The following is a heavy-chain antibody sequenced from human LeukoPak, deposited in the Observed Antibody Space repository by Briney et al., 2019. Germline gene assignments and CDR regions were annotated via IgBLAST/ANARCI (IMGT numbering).Heavy chain of an antibody. D-gene: IGHD3-22*01. CDR3: ARDYYDRSGYYRFDP. J-gene: IGHJ5*02. CDR1: GFSFSDDA. CDR2: IFHDGRNK. Sequence: GGSLRLSCAASGFSFSDDAMHWVRQAPGKGPEWVAVIFHDGRNKYYADSVKGRFTISRDNSKNTLCLQMNSLRAEDTAVYYCARDYYDRSGYYRFDPWGQGTQVIVSS. V-gene: IGHV3-30*03.